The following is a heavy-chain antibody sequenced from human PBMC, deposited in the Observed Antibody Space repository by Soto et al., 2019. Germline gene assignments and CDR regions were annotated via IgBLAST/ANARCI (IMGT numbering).Heavy chain of an antibody. J-gene: IGHJ4*02. CDR1: GGTFRSYA. D-gene: IGHD5-12*01. CDR2: IIPEFGKG. CDR3: ARERGGYNRGDFEF. V-gene: IGHV1-69*01. Sequence: QVQLVQSGAEVKKPGSSVKVSYKSSGGTFRSYAISWVRQAPGQGLEWVGGIIPEFGKGNSAQKFQGRVTITADEPTTTVYMEVSGLRSDDTAVYYCARERGGYNRGDFEFWGQGTLISVSS.